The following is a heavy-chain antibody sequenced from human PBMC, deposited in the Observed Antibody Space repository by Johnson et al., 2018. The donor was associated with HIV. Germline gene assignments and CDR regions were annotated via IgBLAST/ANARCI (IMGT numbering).Heavy chain of an antibody. Sequence: MQLVESGGGLVQPARSLRLSCAASGFTFSSYALHWVRQAPGKGLEWVAVISYDGSDNYYADPVKGRFTISRDNSKNTLYLEMNSLRAEDTAVYYCARDHSGYDSVTAAFDIWGQGTMVTVSS. D-gene: IGHD5-12*01. J-gene: IGHJ3*02. CDR1: GFTFSSYA. CDR3: ARDHSGYDSVTAAFDI. V-gene: IGHV3-30-3*01. CDR2: ISYDGSDN.